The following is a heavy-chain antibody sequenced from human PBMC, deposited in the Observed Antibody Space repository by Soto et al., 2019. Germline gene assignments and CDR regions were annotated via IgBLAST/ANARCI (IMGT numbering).Heavy chain of an antibody. Sequence: QVQLVQSGAEVREPGASVKVSCKASGYNFARNHMHWVRQTPGPGLEWLGIINPSDYSTSYAQKFRGRITVTRDTPTSTDYMELSGLTSEDTAVYYCARDRFGSWTFDYWGQGTLVTVSS. CDR2: INPSDYST. V-gene: IGHV1-46*01. CDR1: GYNFARNH. CDR3: ARDRFGSWTFDY. D-gene: IGHD6-13*01. J-gene: IGHJ4*02.